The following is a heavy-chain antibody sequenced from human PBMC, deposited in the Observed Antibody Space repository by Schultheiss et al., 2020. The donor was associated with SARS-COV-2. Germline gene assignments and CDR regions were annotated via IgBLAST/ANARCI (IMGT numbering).Heavy chain of an antibody. D-gene: IGHD3-22*01. CDR3: AKDWWDYYDSSGYYYPAAGDY. Sequence: GGSLRLSCEASGFPLSSYAMSWVRQAPGKGLEWVADISVSGDKTYYADSVKGRFTISRDNSKNTLYLQMNSLRAEDTAVYYCAKDWWDYYDSSGYYYPAAGDYWGQGTLVTVSS. V-gene: IGHV3-23*01. CDR2: ISVSGDKT. CDR1: GFPLSSYA. J-gene: IGHJ4*02.